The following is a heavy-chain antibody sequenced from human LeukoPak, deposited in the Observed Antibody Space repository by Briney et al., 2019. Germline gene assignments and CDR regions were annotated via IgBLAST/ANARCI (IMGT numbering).Heavy chain of an antibody. D-gene: IGHD3-22*01. CDR2: IYDSGRT. J-gene: IGHJ5*02. V-gene: IGHV4-59*08. CDR1: GGSISSYY. Sequence: SETLSLTCTVSGGSISSYYWSWIRQPPGKGLEWIGYIYDSGRTDYNPSLKSRVTISLDTSNIQFSLKLSSVTAADTAVYYCARRVHYDSSGYLPVFDWFDPWGQGALVTVSS. CDR3: ARRVHYDSSGYLPVFDWFDP.